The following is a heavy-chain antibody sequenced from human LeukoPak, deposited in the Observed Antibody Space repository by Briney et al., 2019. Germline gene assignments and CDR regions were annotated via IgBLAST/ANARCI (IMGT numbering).Heavy chain of an antibody. CDR1: GGSISSSSYY. V-gene: IGHV4-39*07. CDR3: AKLNGGSCYCFDY. CDR2: IYYSGST. Sequence: SEALSLTCTVSGGSISSSSYYWGWIRQPPGKGLEWIGSIYYSGSTYYNPSLKSRVTISVDTSKNQFSLKLSSVTAADTAVYYCAKLNGGSCYCFDYWGQGTLVTVSS. D-gene: IGHD2-15*01. J-gene: IGHJ4*02.